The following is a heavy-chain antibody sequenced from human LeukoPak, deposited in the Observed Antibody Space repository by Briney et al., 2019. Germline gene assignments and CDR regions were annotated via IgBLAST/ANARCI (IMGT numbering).Heavy chain of an antibody. CDR2: ISYDGSNK. J-gene: IGHJ4*02. CDR3: AKDGDGDYGLGVY. CDR1: GFTFSSYA. V-gene: IGHV3-30-3*01. Sequence: GGSLRLSCAASGFTFSSYAMHWVRQAPGKGLEWVAVISYDGSNKYYADSVKGRFTISRDNSKNTLYLQMNSLRAEDTAVYYCAKDGDGDYGLGVYWGQGTLVTVSS. D-gene: IGHD4-17*01.